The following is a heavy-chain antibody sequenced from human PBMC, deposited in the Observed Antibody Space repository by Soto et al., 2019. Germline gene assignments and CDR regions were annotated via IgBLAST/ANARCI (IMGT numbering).Heavy chain of an antibody. Sequence: SQTLSLTCTVSGGSISSSSYYWGWIRQPPGKGLEWIGSIYYSGSTYYNPSLKSRVTISVDTSKNQFSLKLSSVTAADTAVYYCARGDYYYYGMDVWGQGTTVTVSS. D-gene: IGHD3-16*01. CDR3: ARGDYYYYGMDV. J-gene: IGHJ6*02. V-gene: IGHV4-39*01. CDR1: GGSISSSSYY. CDR2: IYYSGST.